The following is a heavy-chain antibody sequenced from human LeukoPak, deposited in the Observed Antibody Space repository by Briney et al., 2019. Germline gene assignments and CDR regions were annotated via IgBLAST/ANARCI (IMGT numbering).Heavy chain of an antibody. D-gene: IGHD5-18*01. V-gene: IGHV1-69*13. J-gene: IGHJ4*02. Sequence: GASVKVSCKASGYTFTSYYMHWVRQAPGQGLEWMGGIIPIFGTANYAQKFQGRVTITADESTSTAYMELSSLRSEDTAVYYCARLVFREYGYHRPYYFDYWGQGTLVTVSS. CDR3: ARLVFREYGYHRPYYFDY. CDR1: GYTFTSYY. CDR2: IIPIFGTA.